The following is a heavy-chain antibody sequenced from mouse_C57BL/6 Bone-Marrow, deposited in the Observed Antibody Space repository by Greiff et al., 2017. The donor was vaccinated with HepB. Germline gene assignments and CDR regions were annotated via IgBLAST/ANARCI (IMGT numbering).Heavy chain of an antibody. Sequence: EVKLMESGGGLVQSGRSLRLSCATSGFTFSDFYMEWVRQAPGKGLEWIAASRNKANDYTTEYSASVKGRFIVSRDTSQSILYLQMNALRAEDTAIYYCARDASDGYYDYAMDYWGQGTSVTVSS. CDR3: ARDASDGYYDYAMDY. CDR2: SRNKANDYTT. J-gene: IGHJ4*01. CDR1: GFTFSDFY. V-gene: IGHV7-1*01. D-gene: IGHD2-3*01.